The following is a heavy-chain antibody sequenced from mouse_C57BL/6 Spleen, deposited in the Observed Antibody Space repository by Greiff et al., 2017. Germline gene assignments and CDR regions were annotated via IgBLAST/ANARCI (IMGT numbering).Heavy chain of an antibody. V-gene: IGHV1-50*01. CDR1: GYTFTSYW. D-gene: IGHD1-1*01. CDR3: ATYYYGSSYVDY. CDR2: IDPSDSYT. Sequence: QVQLQQPGAELVKPGASVKLSCKASGYTFTSYWMQWVKQRPGQGLEWIGEIDPSDSYTNYNQKFKGKATLTVDTSSSTAYLQRSSLTSEDSAFYYCATYYYGSSYVDYWGQGTSVTVSS. J-gene: IGHJ4*01.